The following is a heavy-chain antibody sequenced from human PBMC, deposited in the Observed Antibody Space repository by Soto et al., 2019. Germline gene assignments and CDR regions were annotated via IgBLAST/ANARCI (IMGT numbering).Heavy chain of an antibody. CDR1: GFTFEDYA. D-gene: IGHD3-22*01. CDR3: AKMVTWDSSGYYQGGFDC. V-gene: IGHV3-9*01. CDR2: IRWNSGKV. J-gene: IGHJ4*02. Sequence: EMHLVESGGGLVQPGRSLTISCAASGFTFEDYAMHWVRHAPGKGLEWVSGIRWNSGKVIYADSVKGRFTISRDNAKNSLFLQMNSLRPEDTALYYCAKMVTWDSSGYYQGGFDCWGQGTLVTVSS.